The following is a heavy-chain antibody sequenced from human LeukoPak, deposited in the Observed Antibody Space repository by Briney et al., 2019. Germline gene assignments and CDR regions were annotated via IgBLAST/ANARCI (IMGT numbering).Heavy chain of an antibody. CDR3: ARAVKAFWSGNWFDP. Sequence: SETLSLTCTVSGYSISSGYYWSWIRQPAGKGLEWIGRIYTSGSTNYNPSLKSRVTISVDTSKNQFSLKLSSVTAADTAVYYCARAVKAFWSGNWFDPWGQGTLVTVSS. D-gene: IGHD3-3*01. V-gene: IGHV4-61*02. CDR1: GYSISSGYY. CDR2: IYTSGST. J-gene: IGHJ5*02.